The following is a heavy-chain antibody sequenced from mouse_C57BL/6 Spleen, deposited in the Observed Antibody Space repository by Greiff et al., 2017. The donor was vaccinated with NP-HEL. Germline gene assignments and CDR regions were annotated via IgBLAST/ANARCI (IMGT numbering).Heavy chain of an antibody. CDR3: AREGEWPGMDY. CDR1: GYAFSSSW. V-gene: IGHV1-82*01. J-gene: IGHJ4*01. CDR2: IYPGDGDT. Sequence: QVQLKESGPELVKPGASVKISCKASGYAFSSSWMNWVKQRPGKGLEWIGRIYPGDGDTNYNGKFKGKATLTADKSSSTAYMQLSSLTSEDSAVYFCAREGEWPGMDYWGQGTSVTVSS.